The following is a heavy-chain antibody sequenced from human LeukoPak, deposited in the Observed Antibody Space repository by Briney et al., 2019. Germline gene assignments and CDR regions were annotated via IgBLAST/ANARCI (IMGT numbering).Heavy chain of an antibody. J-gene: IGHJ4*02. V-gene: IGHV1-69*05. CDR2: IIPIFGTA. CDR3: ARDSGTEPYMGKLDY. CDR1: GGTFSSYA. Sequence: SVKVSCQASGGTFSSYAISWVRQAPGQGLDWMGGIIPIFGTANYAQKFQGRVTITTDESTSTAYMELSSLRSEDTAVYYCARDSGTEPYMGKLDYWGQGTLVTVSS. D-gene: IGHD1-14*01.